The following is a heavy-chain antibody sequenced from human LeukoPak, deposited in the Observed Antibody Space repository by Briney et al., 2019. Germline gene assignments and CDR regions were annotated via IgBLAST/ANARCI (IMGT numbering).Heavy chain of an antibody. Sequence: ASVKVSCKASGGTFTSYAIHWVRQAPGQRLEWMGWISAGNGNTKYSQNFQGRVTFISNTSATTAFMELSSLRSEDAAVYYCAGDSGSGSNDYWGQGTLVTVSS. V-gene: IGHV1-3*01. CDR2: ISAGNGNT. CDR1: GGTFTSYA. CDR3: AGDSGSGSNDY. J-gene: IGHJ4*02. D-gene: IGHD1-26*01.